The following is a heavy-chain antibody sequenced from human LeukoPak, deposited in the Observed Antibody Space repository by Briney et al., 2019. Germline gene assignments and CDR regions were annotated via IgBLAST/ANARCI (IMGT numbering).Heavy chain of an antibody. V-gene: IGHV4-34*01. D-gene: IGHD3-10*01. Sequence: SETLSLTCAVYGGSFSGYYWSWIRQPPGKGREWIGEIDHSGSTNYNPSLKSRVTISVDTSKNQFSLKLSSVTAADTAVYYCARNSMVRGAPKYYFDYWGQGTLVTVSS. J-gene: IGHJ4*02. CDR3: ARNSMVRGAPKYYFDY. CDR1: GGSFSGYY. CDR2: IDHSGST.